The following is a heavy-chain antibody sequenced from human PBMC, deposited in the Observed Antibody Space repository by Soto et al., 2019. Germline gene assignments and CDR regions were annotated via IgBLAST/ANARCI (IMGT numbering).Heavy chain of an antibody. CDR2: IYPGDSDT. CDR3: ATHRYSGSYSPYYYYGMDV. CDR1: GYSFTSYW. Sequence: ESLKISCKGSGYSFTSYWIGWVRQMPGKGLEWMGIIYPGDSDTRYSPSFQGQVAISADKSISTAYLQWSSLKASDTAMYYCATHRYSGSYSPYYYYGMDVWGQGTTVTVSS. J-gene: IGHJ6*02. D-gene: IGHD1-26*01. V-gene: IGHV5-51*01.